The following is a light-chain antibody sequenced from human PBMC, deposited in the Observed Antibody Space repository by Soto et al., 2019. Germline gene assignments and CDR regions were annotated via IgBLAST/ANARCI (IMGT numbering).Light chain of an antibody. J-gene: IGLJ1*01. V-gene: IGLV2-8*01. CDR1: SSDVGDYNY. Sequence: QSVLAQPPSASGSPGQSVTISCTGTSSDVGDYNYVSWYQQYPGKAPKLMIYEVSKRPSGVPDRFSGSKSGNTASLTVSGLQAEDEADYYRSSYAGSNARVFGTGTKAPS. CDR3: SSYAGSNARV. CDR2: EVS.